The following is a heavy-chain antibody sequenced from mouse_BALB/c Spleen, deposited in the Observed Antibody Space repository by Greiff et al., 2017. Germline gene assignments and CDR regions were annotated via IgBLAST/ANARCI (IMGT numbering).Heavy chain of an antibody. V-gene: IGHV10-1*02. CDR1: GFTFNTYA. D-gene: IGHD4-1*01. Sequence: EVQLVESGGGLVQPKGSLKLSCAASGFTFNTYAMNWVRQAPGKGLEWVARIRSKSNNYATYYADSVKDRFTISRDDSQSMLYLQMNNLKTEDTAMYYCVSYWDVGDAMDYWGQGTSVTVSS. CDR2: IRSKSNNYAT. J-gene: IGHJ4*01. CDR3: VSYWDVGDAMDY.